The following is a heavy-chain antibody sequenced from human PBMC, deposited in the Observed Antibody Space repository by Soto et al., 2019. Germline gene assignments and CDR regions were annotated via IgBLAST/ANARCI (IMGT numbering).Heavy chain of an antibody. J-gene: IGHJ6*02. CDR2: ISSFSNYM. D-gene: IGHD5-12*01. Sequence: GGSLRLSCAVSGFTFNSYSMNWVRQAPGKGLEWVSSISSFSNYMYYTDSVKGRFTISRDNARNSLYLEMNSLRVEDTAVYYCARADSGYAHGYYYYGMDVWGQGTTVTVSS. CDR3: ARADSGYAHGYYYYGMDV. CDR1: GFTFNSYS. V-gene: IGHV3-21*01.